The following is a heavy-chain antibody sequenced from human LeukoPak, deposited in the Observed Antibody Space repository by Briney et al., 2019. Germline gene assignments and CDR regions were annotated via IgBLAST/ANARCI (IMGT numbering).Heavy chain of an antibody. CDR3: ASILEDDAFDI. D-gene: IGHD2-15*01. Sequence: GASVKVSCKASGYTFTSYGISWVRQAPGQGLEWVGWISAYNGNTNYAQKLQGRVTMTTDTSTSTAYMELRSLGSDDTAVYYCASILEDDAFDIWGQGTMVTVSS. CDR1: GYTFTSYG. CDR2: ISAYNGNT. V-gene: IGHV1-18*01. J-gene: IGHJ3*02.